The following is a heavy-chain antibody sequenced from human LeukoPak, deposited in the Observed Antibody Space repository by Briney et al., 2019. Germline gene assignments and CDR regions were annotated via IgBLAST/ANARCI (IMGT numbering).Heavy chain of an antibody. J-gene: IGHJ4*02. V-gene: IGHV5-51*01. CDR1: GYSFPSYW. Sequence: GESLKISCAGSGYSFPSYWIAWVRQMPGKGLECTGIIYPGDSDTGYSPSFQGQVTISADKSLTTAYLQWSSLRASDTAMYYCARLGTRSRRTMGGTTEFDYWGQGTLVTVSS. D-gene: IGHD1-1*01. CDR3: ARLGTRSRRTMGGTTEFDY. CDR2: IYPGDSDT.